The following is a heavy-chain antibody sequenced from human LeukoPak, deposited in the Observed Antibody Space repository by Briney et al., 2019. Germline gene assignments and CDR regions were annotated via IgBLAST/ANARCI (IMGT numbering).Heavy chain of an antibody. J-gene: IGHJ3*02. V-gene: IGHV4-4*07. D-gene: IGHD3-3*01. CDR2: IYTSGST. Sequence: SETLSLTCTVSGGSISSYYWSWIRQPAGKGLEWIGRIYTSGSTNYNPSLKSRVTMSVDTSKNQFSLKLSSVTAADTAVYYCARDDNNEAEGYEGAFDIWGQGTMVTVSS. CDR1: GGSISSYY. CDR3: ARDDNNEAEGYEGAFDI.